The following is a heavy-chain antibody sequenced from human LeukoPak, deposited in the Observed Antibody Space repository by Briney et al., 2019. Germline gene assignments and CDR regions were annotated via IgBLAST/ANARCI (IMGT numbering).Heavy chain of an antibody. CDR2: INPNSGDT. V-gene: IGHV1-2*02. D-gene: IGHD3-3*01. Sequence: GASVKVSCKASGYTFTVYYMHWVRQAPGQGLEWMGWINPNSGDTNYAQKFQGRVTMTRDTSISTVYMELSRLRSDDTAVYYCARTPQTYYDFWSGQTDYYFDYWGQGTLVTVSS. CDR1: GYTFTVYY. J-gene: IGHJ4*02. CDR3: ARTPQTYYDFWSGQTDYYFDY.